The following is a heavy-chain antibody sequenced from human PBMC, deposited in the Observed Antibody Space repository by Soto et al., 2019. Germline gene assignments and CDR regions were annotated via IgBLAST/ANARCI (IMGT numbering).Heavy chain of an antibody. CDR2: TYHRSDWYN. CDR1: GDSVSSNGAT. V-gene: IGHV6-1*01. CDR3: ARDVNRNFDY. Sequence: PSQTLSLTCAISGDSVSSNGATWNRIRQSPSRGLEWLGRTYHRSDWYNDYAVSVESRITIKPDTSKNQFSLHLNSVTPEDTALYYCARDVNRNFDYWGQGALATVSS. J-gene: IGHJ4*02. D-gene: IGHD3-16*02.